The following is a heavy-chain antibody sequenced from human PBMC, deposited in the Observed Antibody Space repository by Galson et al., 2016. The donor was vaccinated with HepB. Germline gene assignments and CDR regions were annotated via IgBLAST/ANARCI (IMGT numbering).Heavy chain of an antibody. CDR2: ISTNTGNP. Sequence: SVKVSCKASGYTFTDYAMNWVRQAPGQGLEWVGWISTNTGNPSYAQGFVGRFVLSLDPSVSTAYLQISDLKAEDTAVYYCVKDGADSGGYYPDYWGQGTLVTVSS. CDR1: GYTFTDYA. CDR3: VKDGADSGGYYPDY. D-gene: IGHD3-22*01. J-gene: IGHJ4*02. V-gene: IGHV7-4-1*02.